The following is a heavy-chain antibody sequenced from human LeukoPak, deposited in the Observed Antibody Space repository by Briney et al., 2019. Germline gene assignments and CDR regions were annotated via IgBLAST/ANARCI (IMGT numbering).Heavy chain of an antibody. J-gene: IGHJ4*02. D-gene: IGHD3-9*01. CDR3: AKDDVYDILTGYQLGS. V-gene: IGHV3-9*01. Sequence: PGRSLRLSCAASGFTFDDYAMHWVRQAPGKVLEWVSGISWNSGSIGYADSVKGRFTISRDNAKNSLYLQMNSLRAEDTALYYCAKDDVYDILTGYQLGSWGQGTLVTVSS. CDR2: ISWNSGSI. CDR1: GFTFDDYA.